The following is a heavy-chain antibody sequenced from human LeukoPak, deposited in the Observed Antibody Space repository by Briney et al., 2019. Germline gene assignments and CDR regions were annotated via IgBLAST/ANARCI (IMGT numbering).Heavy chain of an antibody. CDR3: ITRNYYDSSGYLDY. J-gene: IGHJ4*02. Sequence: PGGSLRLSCAASGFTFSNAWMSWVRQAPGKGLEWVGRIKSKTDGGTTDYAAPVKGRFTISRDDSKNTLYPQMNSLKTEDTAVYYCITRNYYDSSGYLDYWGQGTLVTVSS. CDR1: GFTFSNAW. CDR2: IKSKTDGGTT. D-gene: IGHD3-22*01. V-gene: IGHV3-15*01.